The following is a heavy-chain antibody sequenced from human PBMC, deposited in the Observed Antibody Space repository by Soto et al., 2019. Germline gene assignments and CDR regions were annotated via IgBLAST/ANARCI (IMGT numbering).Heavy chain of an antibody. CDR2: IIPIFGTA. D-gene: IGHD1-26*01. Sequence: SSVKVSCKASGGTFSSYAISWVRQAPGQGLEWMGGIIPIFGTANYAQKFQGRVTITADESTSTAYMELSSLRSEDTAVYYCARDRPGGVGAIRDAFDIWGQGTMVTVSS. CDR3: ARDRPGGVGAIRDAFDI. V-gene: IGHV1-69*13. J-gene: IGHJ3*02. CDR1: GGTFSSYA.